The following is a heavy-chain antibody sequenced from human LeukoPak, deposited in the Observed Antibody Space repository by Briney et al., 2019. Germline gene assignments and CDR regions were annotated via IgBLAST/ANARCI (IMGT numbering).Heavy chain of an antibody. V-gene: IGHV4-59*01. Sequence: PSETLSLTCTVSGGSISSYYWSWIRQPPGKGLEWIGYIYYSGSTNYNPSLKSRVTISVDTSKNQFSLKLSSVTAADTAVCYCAREGRYCSGGSCYSSDYWGQGTLVTVSS. CDR3: AREGRYCSGGSCYSSDY. CDR1: GGSISSYY. J-gene: IGHJ4*02. D-gene: IGHD2-15*01. CDR2: IYYSGST.